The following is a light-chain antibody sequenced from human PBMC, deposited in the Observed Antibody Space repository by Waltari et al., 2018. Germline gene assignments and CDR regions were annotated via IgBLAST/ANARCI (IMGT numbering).Light chain of an antibody. Sequence: QSVLTQPPSVSAAPGQKVTISCSGSSSNIGNSYVSWYQQFPGTAPQLLIYENRKRPSEIPNLLSGSKSGTSATLVITELQTGDEADYYCGAWDSSLSAGGVFGGGTKVTVL. J-gene: IGLJ3*02. CDR1: SSNIGNSY. V-gene: IGLV1-51*02. CDR2: ENR. CDR3: GAWDSSLSAGGV.